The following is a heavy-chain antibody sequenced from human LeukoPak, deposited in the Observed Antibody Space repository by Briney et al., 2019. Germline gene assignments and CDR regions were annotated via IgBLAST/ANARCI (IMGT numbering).Heavy chain of an antibody. CDR2: IAYSGIT. D-gene: IGHD2-21*02. CDR1: SRSISSYY. J-gene: IGHJ4*02. CDR3: ARRMGWRRSFFFDC. Sequence: SDPLSLLCSVCSRSISSYYWNWIRQPPDRGLEWLGDIAYSGITNYNSSRQGPVTIAVDTSKSQFSLRLSSVTAADTAMYFCARRMGWRRSFFFDCWGEGNLVSVSS. V-gene: IGHV4-59*08.